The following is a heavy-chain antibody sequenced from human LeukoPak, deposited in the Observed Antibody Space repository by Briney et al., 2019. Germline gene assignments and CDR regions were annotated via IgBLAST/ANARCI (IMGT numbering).Heavy chain of an antibody. J-gene: IGHJ4*02. CDR2: ISYDGSNK. CDR1: GFTFSSYA. D-gene: IGHD5-18*01. V-gene: IGHV3-30-3*01. Sequence: PGGSLRLSCAASGFTFSSYAMHWVRQAPGKGLEWVAVISYDGSNKYYADSVKGRFTISRDNSKNTLYLQMNSLRAEDTAVYYCARDDGAMERYFDYWGQGTLVTVSS. CDR3: ARDDGAMERYFDY.